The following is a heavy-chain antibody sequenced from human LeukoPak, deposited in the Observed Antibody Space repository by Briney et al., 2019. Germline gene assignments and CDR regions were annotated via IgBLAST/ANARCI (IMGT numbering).Heavy chain of an antibody. CDR3: ARGSGAVRGVRAFDI. CDR2: INYRGST. D-gene: IGHD3-10*01. V-gene: IGHV4-31*03. Sequence: SQTLSLTCTVSGGSISSGGYYWSWIRQHPGKGLEWLGFINYRGSTYYNPSLKSRITISVDTSKNQFSLKLSSLTAADTAVYYCARGSGAVRGVRAFDIWGQGTMVTVSS. CDR1: GGSISSGGYY. J-gene: IGHJ3*02.